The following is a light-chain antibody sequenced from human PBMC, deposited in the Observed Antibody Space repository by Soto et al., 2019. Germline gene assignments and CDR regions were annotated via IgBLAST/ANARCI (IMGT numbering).Light chain of an antibody. Sequence: DIQMTQSPSTLSASVGDRVTITCRASQSISAELAWYQQKPGKAPNLLIYKTSNLESGVPSRFSGSGSGTEFTLTISSLQPDDFATYYCQKYNSYGSWTFGQGTKVDIK. V-gene: IGKV1-5*03. CDR3: QKYNSYGSWT. CDR2: KTS. CDR1: QSISAE. J-gene: IGKJ1*01.